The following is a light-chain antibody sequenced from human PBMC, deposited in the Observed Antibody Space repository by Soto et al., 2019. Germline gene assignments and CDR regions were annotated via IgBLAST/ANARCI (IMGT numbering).Light chain of an antibody. CDR3: QQYNRYSPWA. V-gene: IGKV1-5*03. CDR2: KAS. Sequence: DVQMNQSPSTLSASVGERVTITCRASQSVSTLLAWYQQKPGKAPKLLIYKASSLESGVPSRFSGSGSGTEFPLTIPSLQPDDFATYYCQQYNRYSPWAFGQGTKVEIK. J-gene: IGKJ1*01. CDR1: QSVSTL.